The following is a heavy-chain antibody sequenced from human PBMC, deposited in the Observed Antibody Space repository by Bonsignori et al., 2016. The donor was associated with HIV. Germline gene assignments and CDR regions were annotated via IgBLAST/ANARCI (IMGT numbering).Heavy chain of an antibody. Sequence: WIRQPPGKGLEWIGYIYYSGSTNYNPSLKSRVTISVDTSKNQFSLKLSSVTAADTAVYYCARGSVATIDYWGQGTLVTVSS. D-gene: IGHD5-12*01. V-gene: IGHV4-59*01. CDR2: IYYSGST. J-gene: IGHJ4*02. CDR3: ARGSVATIDY.